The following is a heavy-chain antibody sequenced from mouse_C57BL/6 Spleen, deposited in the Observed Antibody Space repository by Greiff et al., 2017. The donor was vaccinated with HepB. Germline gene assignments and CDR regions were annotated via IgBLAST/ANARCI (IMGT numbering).Heavy chain of an antibody. J-gene: IGHJ4*01. Sequence: EVKLQESGPELVKPGDSVKISCKASGYSFTGYFMNWVMQSHGKSLEWIGRINPYNGDTFYNQKFKGKATLTVDKSSSTAHMELRSLTSEDSAVYYCARGEGYDYDGHYAMDYWGQGTSVTVSS. CDR1: GYSFTGYF. V-gene: IGHV1-20*01. CDR3: ARGEGYDYDGHYAMDY. CDR2: INPYNGDT. D-gene: IGHD2-4*01.